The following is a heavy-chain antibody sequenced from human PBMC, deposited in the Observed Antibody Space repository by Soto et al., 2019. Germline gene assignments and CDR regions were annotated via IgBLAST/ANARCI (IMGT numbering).Heavy chain of an antibody. V-gene: IGHV1-69*06. Sequence: QVQLVQSGAEVKKPGSSVKVSCKASGGTFSNYAISWVRQAPGQGLEWMGGIIPIFGTANYAQKFQGRVTITADKSTSTAYMELSSLRSEYTAVYYCARGVYCGGDCYSHFDYWGQGTLVTVSS. CDR1: GGTFSNYA. CDR3: ARGVYCGGDCYSHFDY. J-gene: IGHJ4*02. D-gene: IGHD2-21*02. CDR2: IIPIFGTA.